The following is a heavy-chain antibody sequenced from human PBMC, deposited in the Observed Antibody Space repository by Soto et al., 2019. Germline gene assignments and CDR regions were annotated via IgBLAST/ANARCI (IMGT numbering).Heavy chain of an antibody. CDR1: GFTFSSYA. Sequence: PGGSLRLSCAASGFTFSSYAMSWVRQAPGKGLEWVSAISGSGGSTYYADSVKGRFTISRDNSKNTLYLQMNSLRAEDTAVYYCAKSPSKAAAGKLGYMDVWSKGTTVTVSS. J-gene: IGHJ6*03. CDR3: AKSPSKAAAGKLGYMDV. D-gene: IGHD6-13*01. V-gene: IGHV3-23*01. CDR2: ISGSGGST.